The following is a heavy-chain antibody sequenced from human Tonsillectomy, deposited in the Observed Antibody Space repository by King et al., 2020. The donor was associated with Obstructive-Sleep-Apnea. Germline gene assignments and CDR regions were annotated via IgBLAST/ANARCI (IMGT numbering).Heavy chain of an antibody. J-gene: IGHJ3*02. Sequence: QLVQSGAEVKKPGSSVKVSCKASGGTFSSYAISWVRQAPGQGLEWMGGIIPIFGTANYAQKFQGRVTITADESTSTAYMELSSLRSEDTAVYYCATNPQDSVVVVAATPGAFDIWGQGTMVTVSS. CDR2: IIPIFGTA. D-gene: IGHD2-15*01. CDR3: ATNPQDSVVVVAATPGAFDI. V-gene: IGHV1-69*01. CDR1: GGTFSSYA.